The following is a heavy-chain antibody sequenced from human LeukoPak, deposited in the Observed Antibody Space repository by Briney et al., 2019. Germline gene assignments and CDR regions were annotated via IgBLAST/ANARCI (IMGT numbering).Heavy chain of an antibody. CDR3: AKELGGYSSGWYYFDY. Sequence: GGSLRLSCAASGFTFSSYAMSWVRQAPGKGLEWVSAISGSGGSTYYADSVKGRFTISRDNSKNTLYLQMNSLRAEDTAVYYCAKELGGYSSGWYYFDYWGQGTLVTVSS. CDR1: GFTFSSYA. CDR2: ISGSGGST. V-gene: IGHV3-23*01. J-gene: IGHJ4*02. D-gene: IGHD6-19*01.